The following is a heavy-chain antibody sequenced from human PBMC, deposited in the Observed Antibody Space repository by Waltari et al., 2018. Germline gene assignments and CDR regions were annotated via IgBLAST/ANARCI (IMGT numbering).Heavy chain of an antibody. Sequence: QVQLVQSGAEVKKPGSSVKVSCKASGSTFSSYPISWVRQAPGQWLEWMGRIIPILGIANYAQKFQGRVTITADKSTSTAYMELSSLRSEDTAVYYCARVNDYADFFDYWGQGTLVTVSS. J-gene: IGHJ4*02. D-gene: IGHD4-17*01. CDR2: IIPILGIA. CDR1: GSTFSSYP. CDR3: ARVNDYADFFDY. V-gene: IGHV1-69*02.